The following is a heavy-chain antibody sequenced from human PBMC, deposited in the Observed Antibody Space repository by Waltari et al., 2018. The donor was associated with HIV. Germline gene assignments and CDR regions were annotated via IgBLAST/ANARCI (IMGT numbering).Heavy chain of an antibody. CDR2: LYSDGEI. J-gene: IGHJ4*02. Sequence: DVKLVESGGGLVPPGGSLRLSCADSGFAVRSNYMSWVRQAPGQGLDWVAVLYSDGEIYYTDSVKGRFIVSRDTSKNVVYLQMNSLGVEDTAVYFCARDRGGNFWSAHKPAFLDYWGQGTLVSVSS. V-gene: IGHV3-66*01. CDR3: ARDRGGNFWSAHKPAFLDY. CDR1: GFAVRSNY. D-gene: IGHD3-3*01.